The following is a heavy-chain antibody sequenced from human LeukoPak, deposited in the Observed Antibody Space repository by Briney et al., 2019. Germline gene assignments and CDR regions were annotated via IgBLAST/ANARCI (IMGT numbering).Heavy chain of an antibody. CDR3: ARGLYTGDVDTTIYYFDY. CDR1: GFTFSRYW. CDR2: IKQDGSEN. V-gene: IGHV3-7*01. J-gene: IGHJ4*02. D-gene: IGHD5-18*01. Sequence: GGSLRLSCAASGFTFSRYWMSWLRQAPGKGLEWVASIKQDGSENYYVDSVKGGFTISRDSATNTLYLQVNSLRVDDTAVYYCARGLYTGDVDTTIYYFDYWGQGTLVTVSS.